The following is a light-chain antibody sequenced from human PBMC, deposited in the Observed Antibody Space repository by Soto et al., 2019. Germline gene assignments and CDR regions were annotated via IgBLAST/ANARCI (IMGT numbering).Light chain of an antibody. Sequence: QSALTQPASVSGSPGQSITISCTGTNSDVGGYNYVSWYQQHPGKVPKLMIYEVSHRPSGVSIRFSGSKSGNTASLTISGLQAEDEADYYCSSYTTSHTWVFGGGTKVTVL. CDR2: EVS. V-gene: IGLV2-14*01. CDR3: SSYTTSHTWV. J-gene: IGLJ3*02. CDR1: NSDVGGYNY.